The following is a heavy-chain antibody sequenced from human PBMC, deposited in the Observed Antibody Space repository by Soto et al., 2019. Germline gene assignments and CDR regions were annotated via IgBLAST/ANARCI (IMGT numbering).Heavy chain of an antibody. CDR2: IGHDGGVE. V-gene: IGHV3-33*06. J-gene: IGHJ4*02. CDR1: GFPFNVYG. D-gene: IGHD6-19*01. CDR3: VKDGVSGWSDYFFDY. Sequence: QVQLVESGGGVVRPGTSLRLSCAASGFPFNVYGMHWVRQAPGKGLEWVAVIGHDGGVEEYADSVKGRFTISRDNSKNMLYLQMNSLSAEDTAVYYCVKDGVSGWSDYFFDYWGQGTLVTVSS.